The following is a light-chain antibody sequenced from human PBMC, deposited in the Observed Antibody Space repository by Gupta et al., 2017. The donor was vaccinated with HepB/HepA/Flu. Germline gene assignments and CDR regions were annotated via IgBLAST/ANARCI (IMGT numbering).Light chain of an antibody. CDR2: SNN. Sequence: QSVLTQPPSASGTPGQRVTISCSGSSSNLGSNTVNWYQQLPGTAPKLLIYSNNQRPSGVPDRFSGSKPGTSASLAISGLQSEVEADYYCAAWDDSLNGWVFGGGTKLTVL. V-gene: IGLV1-44*01. CDR1: SSNLGSNT. J-gene: IGLJ3*02. CDR3: AAWDDSLNGWV.